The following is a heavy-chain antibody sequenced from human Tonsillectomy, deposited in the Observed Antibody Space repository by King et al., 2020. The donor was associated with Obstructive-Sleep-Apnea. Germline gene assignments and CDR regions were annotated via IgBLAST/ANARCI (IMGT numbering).Heavy chain of an antibody. V-gene: IGHV3-15*01. CDR1: GFTFSNAW. Sequence: VQLVESGGGLVKPGGSLRLSCAASGFTFSNAWMSWVRQVPGKGLEWVGRIKSKTDGGTTDYAAPVKGRFTISRDDSKNTLYLQMNSLKTEDTAVYYCTQDASGYDPPYWGQGTLVTVSS. CDR3: TQDASGYDPPY. J-gene: IGHJ4*02. CDR2: IKSKTDGGTT. D-gene: IGHD5-12*01.